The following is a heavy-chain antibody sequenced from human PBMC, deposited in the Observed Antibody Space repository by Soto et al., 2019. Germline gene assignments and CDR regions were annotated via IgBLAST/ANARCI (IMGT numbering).Heavy chain of an antibody. Sequence: PSETLSLTCTVSGGSISSSSYYWGWIRQPPGKGLEWIGSIYYSGSTYYNPSLKSRVTISVDTSKNQFSLKLSSVTAADTAVYYCAHVGTPSVWGSYRITNWFDPWGQGTLVTVSS. CDR2: IYYSGST. J-gene: IGHJ5*02. CDR3: AHVGTPSVWGSYRITNWFDP. V-gene: IGHV4-39*01. D-gene: IGHD3-16*02. CDR1: GGSISSSSYY.